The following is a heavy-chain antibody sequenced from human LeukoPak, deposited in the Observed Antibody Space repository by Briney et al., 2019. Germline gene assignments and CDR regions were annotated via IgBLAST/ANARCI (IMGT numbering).Heavy chain of an antibody. V-gene: IGHV4-39*01. CDR3: ARASSSWYRGVDACDI. D-gene: IGHD6-13*01. CDR2: IYYSGST. J-gene: IGHJ3*02. Sequence: PSETLSLTCTVSGGSISSSSYYWGWIRQPPGKGLEWIGSIYYSGSTYYNPSLKSRVTISVDTSKNQFSLKLSSVTAGDTAVYYCARASSSWYRGVDACDIWGEGTMVTVSS. CDR1: GGSISSSSYY.